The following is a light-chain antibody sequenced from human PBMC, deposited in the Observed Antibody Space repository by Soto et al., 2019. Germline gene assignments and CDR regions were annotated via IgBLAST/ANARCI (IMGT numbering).Light chain of an antibody. V-gene: IGKV1-5*03. CDR3: QQYNSYPGT. CDR2: MAS. Sequence: DIQMTQSPSTLSASVGDRVTITCRASQSFSTWLAWYQQKPGKAPKLLIYMASSLESGVPSRFSGSGSGTEFTLTISSLQPDDFATYYCQQYNSYPGTFGQGTKVEIK. J-gene: IGKJ1*01. CDR1: QSFSTW.